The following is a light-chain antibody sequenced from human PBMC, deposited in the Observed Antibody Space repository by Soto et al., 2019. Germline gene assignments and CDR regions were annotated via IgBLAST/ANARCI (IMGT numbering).Light chain of an antibody. Sequence: QSVLTQPASVSGSPGQSITISCTGTSSDVGGHNYVSWYQQHPGKAPKLMIYDVSNRPSGVSNRFSGSKSGNTASLTISGLQAEDEADYYCSSYTTSSTGVFGTGTKVTV. CDR1: SSDVGGHNY. V-gene: IGLV2-14*01. J-gene: IGLJ1*01. CDR2: DVS. CDR3: SSYTTSSTGV.